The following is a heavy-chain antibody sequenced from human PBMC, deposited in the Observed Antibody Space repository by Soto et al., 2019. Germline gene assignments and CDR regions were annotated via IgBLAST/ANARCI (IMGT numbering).Heavy chain of an antibody. J-gene: IGHJ5*02. CDR3: ARDRRLRYCSGGSCYYNWFDP. V-gene: IGHV3-30-3*01. Sequence: LRLSCAASGFTFSSYAMHWVRQAPGKGLEWVAVISYDGSNKYYADSVKGRFTISRDNSKNTLYLQMNSLRAEDTAVYYCARDRRLRYCSGGSCYYNWFDPWGQGTLVTVSS. CDR2: ISYDGSNK. D-gene: IGHD2-15*01. CDR1: GFTFSSYA.